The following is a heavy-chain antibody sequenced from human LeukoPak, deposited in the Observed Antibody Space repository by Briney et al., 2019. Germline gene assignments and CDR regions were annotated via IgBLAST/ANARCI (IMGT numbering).Heavy chain of an antibody. D-gene: IGHD5-12*01. CDR2: IYYSGST. Sequence: SETLSLTCTVSGGSISSYYWSWIRQPPGKGLEWIGYIYYSGSTNYNPSLRSRVTISVDTSKNQFSLKLSSVTAADTAVYYCAREGSGYDYGAFPYHYYYYMDVRGKGTTVTVSS. J-gene: IGHJ6*03. CDR3: AREGSGYDYGAFPYHYYYYMDV. CDR1: GGSISSYY. V-gene: IGHV4-59*01.